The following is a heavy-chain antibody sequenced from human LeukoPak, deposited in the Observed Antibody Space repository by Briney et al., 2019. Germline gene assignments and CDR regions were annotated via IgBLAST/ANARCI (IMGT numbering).Heavy chain of an antibody. CDR2: IIPIFGTA. J-gene: IGHJ4*02. V-gene: IGHV1-69*05. D-gene: IGHD3-10*01. Sequence: SVKVSCKASGSTFSSYAISWVRQAPGQGLEWMGGIIPIFGTANYAQKFQGRVTITTDESTSTAYMELSSLRSEDTAVYYCAREAWFGELSYFDYWGQGTLVTVSS. CDR1: GSTFSSYA. CDR3: AREAWFGELSYFDY.